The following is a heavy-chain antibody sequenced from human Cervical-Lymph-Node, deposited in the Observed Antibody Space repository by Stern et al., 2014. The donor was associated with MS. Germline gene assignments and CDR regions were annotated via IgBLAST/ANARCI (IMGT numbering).Heavy chain of an antibody. V-gene: IGHV1-2*02. Sequence: QVQLVESGAEVKKPGASVTVSCKGSGYRFIGYYLHWVRQAPGQRPEWMGWINPETGGTNYAQKFQGRVTMTRVTSINTAYMMLTKLTSDDTALYYCAIDEYVQGRPIWGQGALGTVSS. CDR1: GYRFIGYY. J-gene: IGHJ4*02. CDR3: AIDEYVQGRPI. D-gene: IGHD3-10*02. CDR2: INPETGGT.